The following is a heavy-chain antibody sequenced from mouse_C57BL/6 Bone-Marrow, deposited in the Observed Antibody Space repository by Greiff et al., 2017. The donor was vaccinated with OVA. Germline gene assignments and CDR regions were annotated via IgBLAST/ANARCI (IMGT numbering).Heavy chain of an antibody. CDR1: GYTFTNYW. D-gene: IGHD3-2*02. CDR2: IYPGGGYT. CDR3: ASPDSSVYGAWFAY. V-gene: IGHV1-63*01. Sequence: QVQLQQSGAELVRPGTSVKMSCKASGYTFTNYWIGWAKQRPGHGLEWIGDIYPGGGYTNYNEKFKGKATLTADKSSSTASMQFSSLTSEDSAIYICASPDSSVYGAWFAYWGQGTLVTVSA. J-gene: IGHJ3*01.